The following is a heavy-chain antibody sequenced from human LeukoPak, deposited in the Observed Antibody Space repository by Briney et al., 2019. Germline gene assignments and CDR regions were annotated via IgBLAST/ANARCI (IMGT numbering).Heavy chain of an antibody. J-gene: IGHJ4*02. D-gene: IGHD3-3*01. CDR1: GYTFTGYY. V-gene: IGHV1-46*01. Sequence: ASVKVSCKASGYTFTGYYMHWVRQAPGQGLEWMGIINPSGGSTSYAQKFQGRVTMTRDMSTSTVYMELSSLRSEDTAVYYCARPAPRIFGVGRFDYWGQGTLVTVSS. CDR2: INPSGGST. CDR3: ARPAPRIFGVGRFDY.